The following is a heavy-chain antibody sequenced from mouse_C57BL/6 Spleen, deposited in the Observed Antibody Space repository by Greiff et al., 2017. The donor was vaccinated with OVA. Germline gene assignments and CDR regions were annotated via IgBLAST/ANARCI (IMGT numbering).Heavy chain of an antibody. J-gene: IGHJ3*01. D-gene: IGHD1-1*01. CDR1: GFNIKDDY. CDR2: IDPENGDT. Sequence: VQLKESGAELVRPGASVKLSCTASGFNIKDDYMHWVKQRPEQGLEWIGWIDPENGDTEYASKFQGKATITADTSSNTAYLQLSSLTSEYTAVYYCSSSSSSYVGFAYWGQGTLVTVSA. CDR3: SSSSSSYVGFAY. V-gene: IGHV14-4*01.